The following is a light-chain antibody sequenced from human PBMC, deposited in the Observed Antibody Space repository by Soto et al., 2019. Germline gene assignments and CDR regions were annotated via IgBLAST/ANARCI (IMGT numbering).Light chain of an antibody. CDR1: SSNIGAGYD. CDR2: GNS. Sequence: QSVLTQPPSVSGAPGQRVTISCTGSSSNIGAGYDVHWYQQLPGTAPKLLIYGNSNRLSGVPDRFSGSKSGTSASLAITGLQAEDEADYYCQSYDSSLSGYVLGPGPKHTV. V-gene: IGLV1-40*01. CDR3: QSYDSSLSGYV. J-gene: IGLJ1*01.